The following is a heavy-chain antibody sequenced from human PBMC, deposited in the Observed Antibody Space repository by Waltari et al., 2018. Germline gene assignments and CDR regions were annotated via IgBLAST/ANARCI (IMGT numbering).Heavy chain of an antibody. D-gene: IGHD1-26*01. V-gene: IGHV1-69*12. CDR2: IIPIFGTP. CDR1: GGPFGSYS. J-gene: IGHJ3*01. Sequence: QVHLVQSGAEVKKPGSSMKVSCQASGGPFGSYSIAWVRQAAGQGLEWVGGIIPIFGTPQYAQNFQGRVTVTADPSTTTAYLELSGLRSEDTAIYYCARRNLGFAFDVWGQGTLVIVSS. CDR3: ARRNLGFAFDV.